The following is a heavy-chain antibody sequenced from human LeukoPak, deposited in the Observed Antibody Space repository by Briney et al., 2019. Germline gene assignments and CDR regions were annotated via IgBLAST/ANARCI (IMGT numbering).Heavy chain of an antibody. J-gene: IGHJ5*02. CDR1: GGSISSYY. V-gene: IGHV4-4*07. CDR2: IYTSGST. D-gene: IGHD3-10*01. CDR3: ARDIWFGEGVNWFDP. Sequence: SETLSLTCTVSGGSISSYYWSWIRQPAGKGLEWIGRIYTSGSTNYNPSLKSRVTMSVDTSKNQFSLKLSSVTAADTAVYYCARDIWFGEGVNWFDPWGQGTLVTVSS.